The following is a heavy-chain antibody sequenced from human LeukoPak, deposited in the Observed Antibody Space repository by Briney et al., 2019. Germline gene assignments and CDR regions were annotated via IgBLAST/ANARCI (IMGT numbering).Heavy chain of an antibody. Sequence: GGSLRLSCAASGFTFSSYDMHWVRQATGKGLEWVSAIGTAGDTYYPGSVKGRFTISRENAKNSLYLQMNSLRAEDTAVYYCARAQRYGDYDYYYGMDVWGQGTTVIVSS. V-gene: IGHV3-13*01. CDR2: IGTAGDT. J-gene: IGHJ6*02. CDR1: GFTFSSYD. CDR3: ARAQRYGDYDYYYGMDV. D-gene: IGHD4-17*01.